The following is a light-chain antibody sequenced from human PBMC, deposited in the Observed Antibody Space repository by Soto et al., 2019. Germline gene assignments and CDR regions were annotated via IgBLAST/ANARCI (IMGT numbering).Light chain of an antibody. CDR1: QDIRSD. Sequence: AIQMTQSPSSLSASLGDRVTVTCRASQDIRSDVGWYQQKPGQAPKVLMYAASRLHSGVPSRFSGSGSGTNFVLTISSLQPEYVATYYCLQNNNYPLTVGRGTKADIK. J-gene: IGKJ4*01. CDR2: AAS. CDR3: LQNNNYPLT. V-gene: IGKV1-6*01.